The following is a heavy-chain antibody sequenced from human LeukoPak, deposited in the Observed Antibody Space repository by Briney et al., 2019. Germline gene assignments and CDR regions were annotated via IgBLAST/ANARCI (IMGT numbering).Heavy chain of an antibody. J-gene: IGHJ5*02. CDR1: GGSFSGYY. CDR2: INHSGST. V-gene: IGHV4-34*01. D-gene: IGHD3-10*01. CDR3: ARATGGWFGELLLTVGTWFDP. Sequence: SETLSLTCAVYGGSFSGYYWSWIRQPPGKGLEWIGEINHSGSTNYNPSLKSRVTISVDTSKNQFSLKLSSVTAADTAVYYCARATGGWFGELLLTVGTWFDPWGQGTLVTVSS.